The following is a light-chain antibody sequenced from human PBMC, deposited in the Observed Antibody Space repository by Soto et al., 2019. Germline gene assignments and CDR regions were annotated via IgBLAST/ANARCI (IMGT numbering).Light chain of an antibody. CDR1: QSVSSYS. CDR2: GTS. J-gene: IGKJ1*01. V-gene: IGKV3-20*01. CDR3: QQYDSSPRT. Sequence: VLTQSPGTLSLSPWERATLSCRASQSVSSYSLAWYQQKPGQAPRLVMYGTSNRATGIPDRFSGSGSGTDFTLTISRLEPEDFAVYYCQQYDSSPRTFGQGTKVDIK.